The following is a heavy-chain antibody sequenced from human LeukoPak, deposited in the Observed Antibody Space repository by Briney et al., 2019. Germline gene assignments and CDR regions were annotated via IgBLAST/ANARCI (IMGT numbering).Heavy chain of an antibody. V-gene: IGHV4-30-4*03. D-gene: IGHD3-22*01. CDR2: IYDSGST. Sequence: SETLSLTCTVSGASIRSGDYYWSWIRQPPGKGLEWIGYIYDSGSTYYNPSLKSRITISVDTSENRFSLKLSSVTATDTAVYYCAKNRLNSGGYPSFEYWGQGTLVTVSS. J-gene: IGHJ4*02. CDR3: AKNRLNSGGYPSFEY. CDR1: GASIRSGDYY.